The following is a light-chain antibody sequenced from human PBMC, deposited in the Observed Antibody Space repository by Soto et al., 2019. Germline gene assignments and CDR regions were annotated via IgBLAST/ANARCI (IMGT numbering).Light chain of an antibody. CDR2: DVS. V-gene: IGKV3-11*01. CDR3: QHYGSTPWS. CDR1: QNISNY. Sequence: AAVSLKKRKRATVSCRASQNISNYLIWYQQKPGRAPRLLIYDVSNRVTGIPARFSGSGSGTDFTLTISSLEPEDFAVYYCQHYGSTPWSFGQGTNVDIK. J-gene: IGKJ1*01.